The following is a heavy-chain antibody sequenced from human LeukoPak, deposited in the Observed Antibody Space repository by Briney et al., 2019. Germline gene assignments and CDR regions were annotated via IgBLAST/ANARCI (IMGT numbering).Heavy chain of an antibody. J-gene: IGHJ4*02. V-gene: IGHV4-59*12. Sequence: SETLSLTCAVYGGSFSSYYWSWIRQPPGKGLEWIGYIYYSGSTNYNPSLKSRVTISVDTSKNHFSLELTSVTAADTALYFCAREIFGARAFEYWGQGILVTVSS. D-gene: IGHD3-3*01. CDR1: GGSFSSYY. CDR2: IYYSGST. CDR3: AREIFGARAFEY.